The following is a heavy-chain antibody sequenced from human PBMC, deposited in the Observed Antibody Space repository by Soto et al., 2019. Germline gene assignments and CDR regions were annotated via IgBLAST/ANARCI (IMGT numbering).Heavy chain of an antibody. D-gene: IGHD1-1*01. CDR1: CGSIITVGHY. Sequence: PSETLSLTCSFSCGSIITVGHYWTWIRQPPGKGLEWIGSIYHTGSTYYSKSLRSRLTMSADTSKSQFSLRLSSVTAADTAVYYCARATGTLRSRNCDYWGQGSLVTVSS. CDR3: ARATGTLRSRNCDY. CDR2: IYHTGST. V-gene: IGHV4-31*03. J-gene: IGHJ4*02.